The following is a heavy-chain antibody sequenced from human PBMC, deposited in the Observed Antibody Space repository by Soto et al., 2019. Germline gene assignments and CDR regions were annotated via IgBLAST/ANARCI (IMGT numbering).Heavy chain of an antibody. CDR2: IYWNDDK. CDR3: AHRGDTAMVDYFDY. V-gene: IGHV2-5*01. J-gene: IGHJ4*02. CDR1: GFSLNSWGVG. D-gene: IGHD5-18*01. Sequence: QITLKESSPTLVKPTQTLTLTCTFSGFSLNSWGVGVGWIRQPPGKALEWLALIYWNDDKRYRPSLKSRLTITKDTAKIQVVLTMTNVDPADTATYYCAHRGDTAMVDYFDYWGQGTLVTVSS.